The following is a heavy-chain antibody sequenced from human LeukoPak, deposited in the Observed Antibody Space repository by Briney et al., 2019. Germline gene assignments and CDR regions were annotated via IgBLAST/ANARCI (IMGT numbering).Heavy chain of an antibody. CDR1: GGSISSCY. CDR2: IYYSGST. V-gene: IGHV4-59*01. Sequence: SETLSLTCTVSGGSISSCYWSWIRQPPGKGLEWFGYIYYSGSTNYNPSLKSRDTISIDTYKNQFSLKLSSVSAADTAVYYCARRLSPPRYYDFWSGYFSGVENAFDIWGQGTMVTVSS. CDR3: ARRLSPPRYYDFWSGYFSGVENAFDI. J-gene: IGHJ3*02. D-gene: IGHD3-3*01.